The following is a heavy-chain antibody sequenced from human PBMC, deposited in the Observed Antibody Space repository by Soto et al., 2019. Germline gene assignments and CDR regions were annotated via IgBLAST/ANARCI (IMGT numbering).Heavy chain of an antibody. D-gene: IGHD4-17*01. Sequence: ASVKVSCKVSGYTLTELSIHWVRQAPGKGLEWMGGFDPEDGETIYAQNFQGRVTMTEDTSTDTAYMELSSLRSEDTAVYYCATRATVGIYYYYGLDVWGQGTTVTVSS. J-gene: IGHJ6*02. V-gene: IGHV1-24*01. CDR1: GYTLTELS. CDR3: ATRATVGIYYYYGLDV. CDR2: FDPEDGET.